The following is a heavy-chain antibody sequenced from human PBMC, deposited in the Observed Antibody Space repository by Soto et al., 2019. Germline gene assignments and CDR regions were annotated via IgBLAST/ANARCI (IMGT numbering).Heavy chain of an antibody. V-gene: IGHV3-23*01. CDR3: AKRSYSSSWYDFDY. D-gene: IGHD6-13*01. CDR2: ISGSGDTT. J-gene: IGHJ4*02. CDR1: GFTFSSYA. Sequence: PGGSLRLSCAASGFTFSSYAMSWVRQAPGKGLEWVSAISGSGDTTYYADSVKGRFTISRDNSKKTLYLQMNSLRAEDTAVYYCAKRSYSSSWYDFDYWGQGTLVTVSS.